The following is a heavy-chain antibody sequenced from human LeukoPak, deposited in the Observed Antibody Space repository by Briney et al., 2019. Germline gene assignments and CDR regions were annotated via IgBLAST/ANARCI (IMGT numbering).Heavy chain of an antibody. Sequence: PGGSLRLSCSASGFIFSTYGMSWVRQAPGKWLEWVISISVSGSTTIHADSVKGRFTISRDNSKNILYLQMTSLRAEDTAVYYCAKGTSTYRSGSFDYWGRGTLVTVSS. CDR1: GFIFSTYG. CDR2: ISVSGSTT. V-gene: IGHV3-23*01. J-gene: IGHJ4*02. CDR3: AKGTSTYRSGSFDY. D-gene: IGHD6-19*01.